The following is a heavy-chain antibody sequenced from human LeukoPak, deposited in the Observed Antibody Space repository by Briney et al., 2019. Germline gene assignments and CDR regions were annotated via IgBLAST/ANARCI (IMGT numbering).Heavy chain of an antibody. V-gene: IGHV3-15*01. CDR3: VRDLRRMGATTAYLHQ. J-gene: IGHJ1*01. CDR1: GFTFSNAW. Sequence: GGSLRLSCAASGFTFSNAWMSWVRQAPGNGLEWVGRIKSKTDGGTKDYAAPVKGRFTISRDDSKNTLYMQMNSLRVDDMAIYYCVRDLRRMGATTAYLHQWGQGTLVTVSS. D-gene: IGHD1-26*01. CDR2: IKSKTDGGTK.